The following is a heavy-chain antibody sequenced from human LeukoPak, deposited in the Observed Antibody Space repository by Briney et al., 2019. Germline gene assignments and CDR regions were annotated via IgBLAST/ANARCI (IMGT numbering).Heavy chain of an antibody. D-gene: IGHD3-3*01. CDR2: MNPNSGNT. CDR3: ARGVPIKYYDFWSGYYKYNWFDP. V-gene: IGHV1-8*01. CDR1: GYTFTNYD. J-gene: IGHJ5*02. Sequence: GASVKVSCKASGYTFTNYDINWVRQATGQGLEWMGWMNPNSGNTGYAQKFQGRVTMTRNTSISTAYMELSSLRSEDTAVYYCARGVPIKYYDFWSGYYKYNWFDPWGQGTLVTVSS.